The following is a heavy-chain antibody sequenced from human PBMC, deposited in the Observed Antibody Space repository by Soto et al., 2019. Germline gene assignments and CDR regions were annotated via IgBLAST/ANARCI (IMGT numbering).Heavy chain of an antibody. CDR1: GFTVSSNC. Sequence: PGGSLRLSCAASGFTVSSNCMSWVRQAPGKGLEWVSVIYSGGSTYYADSVKGRFTISRDNSKNTLYLQMKSLRAEDTAVYYCAREWGIAAALGLWAFDFWGQGKTVTVSS. CDR2: IYSGGST. D-gene: IGHD6-13*01. CDR3: AREWGIAAALGLWAFDF. J-gene: IGHJ3*01. V-gene: IGHV3-53*01.